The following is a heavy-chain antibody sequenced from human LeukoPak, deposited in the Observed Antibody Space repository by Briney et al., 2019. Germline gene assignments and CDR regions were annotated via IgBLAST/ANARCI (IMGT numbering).Heavy chain of an antibody. Sequence: KPGGSLRLSCAASGFTFSSYSMNWVRQAPGKGLEWVSSISSSRSYIYYADSVKGRFTISRDNAKNSLYLQMNSLRAEDTAVYYCARGVDVYGQWLVQGVSSYYYYMDVWGKGTTVTVSS. CDR3: ARGVDVYGQWLVQGVSSYYYYMDV. V-gene: IGHV3-21*01. CDR2: ISSSRSYI. CDR1: GFTFSSYS. D-gene: IGHD6-19*01. J-gene: IGHJ6*03.